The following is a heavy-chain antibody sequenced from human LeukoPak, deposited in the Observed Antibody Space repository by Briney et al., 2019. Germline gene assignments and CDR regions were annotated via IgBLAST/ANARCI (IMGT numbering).Heavy chain of an antibody. CDR1: GFTLSSYA. D-gene: IGHD6-13*01. Sequence: GGSLRLSCAASGFTLSSYAMSWVRQAPGKGLEWVSGISGSGGSTYHADSVKGRFTISRDNSKNTLYLQMNSLRAEDTAVYYCARDGEQLVPFDYWGQGTLVTVSS. V-gene: IGHV3-23*01. J-gene: IGHJ4*02. CDR2: ISGSGGST. CDR3: ARDGEQLVPFDY.